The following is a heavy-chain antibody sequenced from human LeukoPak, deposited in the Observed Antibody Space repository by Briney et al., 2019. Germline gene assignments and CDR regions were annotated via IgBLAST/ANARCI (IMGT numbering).Heavy chain of an antibody. CDR1: DASIRSYY. J-gene: IGHJ4*02. CDR3: STDSPTGFDH. Sequence: SETLSLTYTVSDASIRSYYWSWTRQTPGKGLEWIGYIYHTGSTKYNPSLKSRVTIPIDTSKNHFSLTLTSVTAADTAVYYCSTDSPTGFDHWGQGALVTVSS. V-gene: IGHV4-59*01. D-gene: IGHD2-8*02. CDR2: IYHTGST.